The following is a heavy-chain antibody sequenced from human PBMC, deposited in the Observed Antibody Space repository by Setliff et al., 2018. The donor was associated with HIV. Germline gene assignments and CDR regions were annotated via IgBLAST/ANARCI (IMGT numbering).Heavy chain of an antibody. V-gene: IGHV1-46*01. Sequence: ASVKVSCKASGYTFTSYYMHWVRRAPGQGLEWMGIINPSGGSTSYAQKFQGRVTMTRDTSTSTVYMELSSLRSEDTAVYYCASASRDSSGYLYDAFDIWGQGTMVTVSS. CDR2: INPSGGST. CDR3: ASASRDSSGYLYDAFDI. J-gene: IGHJ3*02. CDR1: GYTFTSYY. D-gene: IGHD3-22*01.